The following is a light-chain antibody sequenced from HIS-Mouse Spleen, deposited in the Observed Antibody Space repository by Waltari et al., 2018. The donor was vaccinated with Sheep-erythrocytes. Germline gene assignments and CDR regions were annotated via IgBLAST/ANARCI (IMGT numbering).Light chain of an antibody. CDR2: LGS. V-gene: IGKV2-28*01. CDR1: QSLLHSNGYNY. Sequence: DIVMTQSPLSLPVTPGEPASISCRSSQSLLHSNGYNYLDWYLQKPGQSPHLLIYLGSNRASGVPDRFSGSGSGTDFTLRISRVEAEDVGVYYCMQGTHWPPYTFGQGTKLEIK. J-gene: IGKJ2*01. CDR3: MQGTHWPPYT.